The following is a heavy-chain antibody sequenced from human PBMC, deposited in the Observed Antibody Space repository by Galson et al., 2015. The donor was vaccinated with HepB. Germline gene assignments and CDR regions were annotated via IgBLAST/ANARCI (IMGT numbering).Heavy chain of an antibody. CDR3: ARAPHDYGDYVLPPNWFDP. J-gene: IGHJ5*02. D-gene: IGHD4-17*01. CDR2: IKQDGSEK. Sequence: SLRLSCAASGFTFSSYWMSWVRQAPGKGLEWVADIKQDGSEKYYVDSVKGRFTISRDNAKNSLYLQMNSLRAEDTAVYYCARAPHDYGDYVLPPNWFDPWGQGTLVTVSS. CDR1: GFTFSSYW. V-gene: IGHV3-7*01.